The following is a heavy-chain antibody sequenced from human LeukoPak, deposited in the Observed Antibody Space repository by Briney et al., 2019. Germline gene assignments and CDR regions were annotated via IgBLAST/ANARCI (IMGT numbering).Heavy chain of an antibody. D-gene: IGHD3-16*01. CDR1: GVSVSSRSHH. J-gene: IGHJ4*02. Sequence: SETLSLTRNIPGVSVSSRSHHWGWIRQPPGKGLEWIGSISHNGSTYYNPSLRRRVTISVDKSKKQASLKLTALAAAYTAFYYCSEGIEEWGGADYWGQGTLVIVSS. V-gene: IGHV4-39*01. CDR2: ISHNGST. CDR3: SEGIEEWGGADY.